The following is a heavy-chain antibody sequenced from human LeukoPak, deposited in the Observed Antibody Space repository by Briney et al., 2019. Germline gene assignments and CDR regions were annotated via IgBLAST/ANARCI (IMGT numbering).Heavy chain of an antibody. D-gene: IGHD2-15*01. J-gene: IGHJ3*01. CDR2: TYYRSKWYY. CDR1: GDSVSSNSAA. Sequence: SQTLSLTCAISGDSVSSNSAAWNWVRQSPSRGLEWLGRTYYRSKWYYDYALSVKSRITINPDTSKNQSSLHLNSVTPEDTAVYYCARVQYPGGYCTGGSCYPFDLWGQGTMVTVSS. V-gene: IGHV6-1*01. CDR3: ARVQYPGGYCTGGSCYPFDL.